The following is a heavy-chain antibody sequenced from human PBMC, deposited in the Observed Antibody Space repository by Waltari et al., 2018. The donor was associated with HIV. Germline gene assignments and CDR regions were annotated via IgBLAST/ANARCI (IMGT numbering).Heavy chain of an antibody. Sequence: QISLKESGPTLVKPTQTLTLTCSFSGFSLSTRRMGVGWIRQPPGQALEWLALFYWDDDKRYSPSLKNRLTITKDTSKNQVVLTMTNMDPVDTATYYCAHKHPSSPHFDYWGQGTLVTVSS. D-gene: IGHD6-6*01. J-gene: IGHJ4*02. V-gene: IGHV2-5*02. CDR2: FYWDDDK. CDR1: GFSLSTRRMG. CDR3: AHKHPSSPHFDY.